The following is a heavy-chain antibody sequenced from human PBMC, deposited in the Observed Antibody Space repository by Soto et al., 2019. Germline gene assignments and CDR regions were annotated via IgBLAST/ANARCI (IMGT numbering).Heavy chain of an antibody. CDR2: ISSSSSTI. J-gene: IGHJ2*01. D-gene: IGHD3-22*01. Sequence: EVQLVESGGGLVQPGGSLRLSCAASGFTFSSYSMNWVRQAPGKGLEWVSYISSSSSTIYYADSVKGRFTLSRDNAKNSLYLQMNSLRAEDKAVYYCARGPYYYDSSGPCGYFDLWGRGTLVTVSS. CDR3: ARGPYYYDSSGPCGYFDL. CDR1: GFTFSSYS. V-gene: IGHV3-48*01.